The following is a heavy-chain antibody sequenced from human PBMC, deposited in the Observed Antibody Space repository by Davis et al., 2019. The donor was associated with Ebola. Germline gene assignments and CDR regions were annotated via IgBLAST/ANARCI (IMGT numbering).Heavy chain of an antibody. V-gene: IGHV1-18*01. J-gene: IGHJ4*02. D-gene: IGHD1-20*01. CDR3: ARGRYNWNGELDY. CDR2: ISAYNGNT. CDR1: GYTFTSYG. Sequence: AASVKVSCKASGYTFTSYGISWVRQAPGQGLEWMGWISAYNGNTNYAQKLQGRVTMTRDTSISTAYMELSRLRSDDTVVYYCARGRYNWNGELDYWGQGTLVTVSS.